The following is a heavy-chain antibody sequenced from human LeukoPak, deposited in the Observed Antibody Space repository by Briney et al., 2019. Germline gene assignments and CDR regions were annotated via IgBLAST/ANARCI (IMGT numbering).Heavy chain of an antibody. V-gene: IGHV4-61*01. CDR3: ARDRGYSYGH. CDR2: IYYSGST. D-gene: IGHD5-18*01. CDR1: GGSVSSGSYY. J-gene: IGHJ4*02. Sequence: SETLSLTCTVSGGSVSSGSYYWIWIRQPPGKGLEWIGYIYYSGSTNYNPSLKGRVTISLDTSKNQFSLRLRSVTAADTAVYYCARDRGYSYGHWGQGTLVTVSS.